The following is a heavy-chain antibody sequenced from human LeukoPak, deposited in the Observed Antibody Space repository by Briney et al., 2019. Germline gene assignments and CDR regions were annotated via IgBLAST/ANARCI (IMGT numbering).Heavy chain of an antibody. Sequence: GGSLRLSCAASGFTFSSDAMSWVRQAPGKGLEWVSAISGNSVNTNYADSVKGRFTISRDNSKNTLYLQMNSLRPEDTAVYYCAKIGPSTGKYLDYWGQGTLVTVSS. D-gene: IGHD7-27*01. CDR2: ISGNSVNT. J-gene: IGHJ4*02. CDR1: GFTFSSDA. V-gene: IGHV3-23*01. CDR3: AKIGPSTGKYLDY.